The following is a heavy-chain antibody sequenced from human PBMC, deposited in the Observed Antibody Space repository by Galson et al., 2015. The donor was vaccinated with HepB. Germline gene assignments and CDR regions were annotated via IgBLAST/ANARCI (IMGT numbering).Heavy chain of an antibody. J-gene: IGHJ5*02. CDR3: AHRGANSGYNWFHP. CDR1: GFSLSRRGLG. Sequence: PALVKPTQTLTLTCTFSGFSLSRRGLGVGWIRQPPGKALEWLALIYWDDDKRYSPFLKSRLTITRDTPNNQVVLTMTNMDPVDTATYYCAHRGANSGYNWFHPWGQGTLVTVSS. D-gene: IGHD5-12*01. CDR2: IYWDDDK. V-gene: IGHV2-5*02.